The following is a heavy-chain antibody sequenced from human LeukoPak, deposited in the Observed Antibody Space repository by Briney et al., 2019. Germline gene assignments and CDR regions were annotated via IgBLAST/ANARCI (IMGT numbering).Heavy chain of an antibody. CDR2: IKQDGSEK. V-gene: IGHV3-7*01. CDR1: GFTFSSYW. J-gene: IGHJ5*02. CDR3: AREVLVAAAGVHRFDP. Sequence: PGGSLRLSCAASGFTFSSYWMSWVRQAPGKGLEWVANIKQDGSEKYYVDSVKGQFTISRDNAKNSLYLQMNSLRAEDTAVYYCAREVLVAAAGVHRFDPWGQGTLVTVSS. D-gene: IGHD6-13*01.